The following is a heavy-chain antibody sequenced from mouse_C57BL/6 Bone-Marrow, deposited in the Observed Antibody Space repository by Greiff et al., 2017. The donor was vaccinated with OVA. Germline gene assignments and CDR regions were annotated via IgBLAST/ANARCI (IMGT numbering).Heavy chain of an antibody. D-gene: IGHD1-1*01. CDR3: GRHGSTYFDY. V-gene: IGHV10-1*01. CDR1: GFSFNTYA. CDR2: IRSKSNNYAT. J-gene: IGHJ2*01. Sequence: EVKLQESGGGLVQPKGSLKLSCAASGFSFNTYAMNWVRQAPGKGLEWVARIRSKSNNYATYYADSVKDRFTISRDDSESMLYLQMNNLKTEDTAMYYCGRHGSTYFDYWGQGTTLTVSS.